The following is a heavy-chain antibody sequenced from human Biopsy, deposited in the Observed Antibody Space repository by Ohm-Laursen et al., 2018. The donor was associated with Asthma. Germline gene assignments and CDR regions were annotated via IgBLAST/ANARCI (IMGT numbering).Heavy chain of an antibody. J-gene: IGHJ5*02. CDR1: GYTFIGYH. CDR2: INPNSGGT. D-gene: IGHD7-27*01. CDR3: ARGQKSPGDRWFDP. Sequence: ATVKISCKTSGYTFIGYHIHWVRQAPGQGLEWMGRINPNSGGTNYAQKFQGRVTMTSDTSISTAYMERSRLRSDDTALYYCARGQKSPGDRWFDPWGQGTLVTVSS. V-gene: IGHV1-2*06.